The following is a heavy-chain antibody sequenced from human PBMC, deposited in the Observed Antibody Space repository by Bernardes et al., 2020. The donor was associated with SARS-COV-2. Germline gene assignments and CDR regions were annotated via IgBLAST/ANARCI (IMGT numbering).Heavy chain of an antibody. D-gene: IGHD3-3*01. CDR3: ARDQQRFLEWLLLGDAFDI. CDR2: ISAYNGNT. Sequence: ASVKVSCKASGYTFTSYGISWVRQAPGQGLEWMGWISAYNGNTNYAQKLQGRVTMTTDTSTSTAYMELRSLRSDDTAVYYCARDQQRFLEWLLLGDAFDIWGQGTMVTVSS. CDR1: GYTFTSYG. V-gene: IGHV1-18*01. J-gene: IGHJ3*02.